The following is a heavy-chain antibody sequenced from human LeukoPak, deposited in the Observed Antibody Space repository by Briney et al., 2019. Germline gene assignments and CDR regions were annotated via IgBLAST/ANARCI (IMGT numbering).Heavy chain of an antibody. V-gene: IGHV5-51*01. Sequence: GESLKISCKGSGYSFTSYWIGWVRQMPGKGLEWMGIIYPGDSDTRYSPSFQGQVTISADKSISTAYLQWSSLKASDTAMYYCARQLWTRPDYCYMDVWGKGTTVTISS. CDR2: IYPGDSDT. D-gene: IGHD2-21*01. J-gene: IGHJ6*03. CDR3: ARQLWTRPDYCYMDV. CDR1: GYSFTSYW.